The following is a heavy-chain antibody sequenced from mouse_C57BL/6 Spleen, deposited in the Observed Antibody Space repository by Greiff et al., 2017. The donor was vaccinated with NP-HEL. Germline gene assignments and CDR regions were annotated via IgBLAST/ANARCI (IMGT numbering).Heavy chain of an antibody. J-gene: IGHJ3*01. Sequence: QVQLKQPGAELVKPGASVKLSCKASGYTFTSYWMHWVKQRPGQGLEWIGMIHPNSGSTNYNEKFKSKATLTVDKSSSTAYMQLSSLTSEDSAVYYCARRDDPLRFAYWGQGTLVTVSA. CDR3: ARRDDPLRFAY. CDR1: GYTFTSYW. V-gene: IGHV1-64*01. CDR2: IHPNSGST.